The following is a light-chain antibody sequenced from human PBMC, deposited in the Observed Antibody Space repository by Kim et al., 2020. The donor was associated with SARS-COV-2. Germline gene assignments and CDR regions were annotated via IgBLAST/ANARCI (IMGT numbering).Light chain of an antibody. CDR1: QSVSSS. CDR2: GAS. J-gene: IGKJ4*01. Sequence: EIVLTQSPATLSLSPGEGATLSCRASQSVSSSLAWYQQKPGQAPRLLIHGASIRATAIPARFSGSGSGTDFTLTISSLQSEDFAVYYCQQYHNWPPLTFGGGTKVDIK. CDR3: QQYHNWPPLT. V-gene: IGKV3-15*01.